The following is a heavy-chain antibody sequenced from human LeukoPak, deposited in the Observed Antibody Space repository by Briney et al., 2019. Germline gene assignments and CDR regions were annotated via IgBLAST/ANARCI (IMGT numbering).Heavy chain of an antibody. CDR1: VGSISSYD. V-gene: IGHV4-59*01. Sequence: SETLSLICTVCVGSISSYDWSCIRHPPGKGVEGIGYIYYSGSTNYNPSLKSRVTISVDTSKNQFSLKLSSVTAADTAAYYCARAISGYEAFDYWGQGTLVTVSS. CDR2: IYYSGST. J-gene: IGHJ4*02. CDR3: ARAISGYEAFDY. D-gene: IGHD5-12*01.